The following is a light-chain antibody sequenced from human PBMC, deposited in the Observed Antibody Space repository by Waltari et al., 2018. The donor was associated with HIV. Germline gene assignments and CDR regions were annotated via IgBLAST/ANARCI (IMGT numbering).Light chain of an antibody. CDR3: ASFSSTFTYV. V-gene: IGLV2-14*01. CDR2: EDT. CDR1: SDDVGGYRY. Sequence: QSALTQPASVSASPGQSITISCTGSSDDVGGYRYVSWSQQFPGKAPKLLISEDTDRASEISLRFSGSKSANTASLTISGLRPEDEADYFCASFSSTFTYVFGTGTKVTVL. J-gene: IGLJ1*01.